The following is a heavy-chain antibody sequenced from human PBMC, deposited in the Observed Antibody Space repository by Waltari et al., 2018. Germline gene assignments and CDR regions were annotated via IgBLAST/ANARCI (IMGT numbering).Heavy chain of an antibody. D-gene: IGHD2-15*01. CDR3: ARRRAGAATPYNWYYP. CDR1: GYTFPTHA. V-gene: IGHV1-8*02. Sequence: QVQLVQSGAAVRKPGASVKVSCKASGYTFPTHAPTWVRQAAGQGLEWMGWMNPSSGHTDYAQNFQGRVTMTRDTSISTAYMELTGLTSEDTAVYYCARRRAGAATPYNWYYPWGQGTPVTVSS. CDR2: MNPSSGHT. J-gene: IGHJ5*02.